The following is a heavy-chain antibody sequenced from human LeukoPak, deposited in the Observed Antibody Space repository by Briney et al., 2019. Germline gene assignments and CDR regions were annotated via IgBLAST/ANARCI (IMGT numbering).Heavy chain of an antibody. D-gene: IGHD3-22*01. Sequence: GGSLRLSCAASGFTFSSYSMHWVRQAPGKGLEWVAVISYDGSSEYYADSVKGRFTLSRDNSKNTLYLQMNSLRAEDTAVYYCALTISSGYFYWGQGTLVTVSS. J-gene: IGHJ4*02. CDR2: ISYDGSSE. CDR1: GFTFSSYS. V-gene: IGHV3-30-3*01. CDR3: ALTISSGYFY.